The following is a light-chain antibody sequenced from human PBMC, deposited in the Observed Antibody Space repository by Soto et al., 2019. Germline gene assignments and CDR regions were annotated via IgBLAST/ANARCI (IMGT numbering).Light chain of an antibody. V-gene: IGKV1-39*01. CDR1: QSISSY. CDR2: AAS. J-gene: IGKJ1*01. CDR3: QQSYSTHSWT. Sequence: DIQMTQSPSSLSASAGGRVTITCRASQSISSYLNWYQQRPGKAPKLLIYAASSLQSGVPSRFSGSGSGTDFTLTISSLQPEDFATYYCQQSYSTHSWTFGQGTKVDIK.